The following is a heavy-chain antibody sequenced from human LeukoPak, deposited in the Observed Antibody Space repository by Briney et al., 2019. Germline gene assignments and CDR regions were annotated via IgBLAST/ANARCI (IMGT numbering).Heavy chain of an antibody. Sequence: GGSLRLSCATSGFTFSTYGMHWVRQAPGKGLEWVSSISSSSSYIYYADSVKGRFTISRDNAKNSLYLQTNSLRAEDTAVYYCARELGPWGVRGVIIEPNDYWGQGTLVTVSS. J-gene: IGHJ4*02. CDR2: ISSSSSYI. V-gene: IGHV3-21*01. D-gene: IGHD3-10*01. CDR1: GFTFSTYG. CDR3: ARELGPWGVRGVIIEPNDY.